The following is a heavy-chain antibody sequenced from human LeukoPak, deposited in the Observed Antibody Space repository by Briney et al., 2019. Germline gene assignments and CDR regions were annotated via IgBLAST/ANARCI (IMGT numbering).Heavy chain of an antibody. Sequence: ASVKVSCKASGYTFTSYYMNWVRQAPGQGLEWMGLTNPSSGSTSYAQKFQGRVTLTRDTSTSTVYMELSSLRSEDTAMYYCAKTSGYFPLYYFDYWGQGTLVTVSS. CDR2: TNPSSGST. V-gene: IGHV1-46*01. J-gene: IGHJ4*02. D-gene: IGHD5-12*01. CDR3: AKTSGYFPLYYFDY. CDR1: GYTFTSYY.